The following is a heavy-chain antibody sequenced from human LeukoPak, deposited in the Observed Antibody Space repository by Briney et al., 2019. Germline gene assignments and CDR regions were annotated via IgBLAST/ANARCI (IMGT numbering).Heavy chain of an antibody. Sequence: GGSLRLSCAASGFTFSSYAMSWVRQAPGKGLEWVSAISGSGGSTYYADSVKGRFTISRDNSKNTLYLQMNSLRAEDTAVYYCARDLGQYYDTSDNWFDPWGQGALVTVSS. D-gene: IGHD3-22*01. V-gene: IGHV3-23*01. CDR1: GFTFSSYA. CDR3: ARDLGQYYDTSDNWFDP. J-gene: IGHJ5*02. CDR2: ISGSGGST.